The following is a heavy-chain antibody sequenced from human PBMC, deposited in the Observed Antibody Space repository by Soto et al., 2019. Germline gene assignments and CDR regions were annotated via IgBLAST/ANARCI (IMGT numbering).Heavy chain of an antibody. J-gene: IGHJ4*02. D-gene: IGHD3-22*01. CDR3: ATDSYYYDSSGYYLFDY. CDR2: FDPEDGET. CDR1: GSTLTELS. Sequence: ASVKVSCKVYGSTLTELSMHWVRQAPGKGLEWMGIFDPEDGETIYAQKFQGRVTMTEDTSTDTAYMELSSLRSEDTAIYYCATDSYYYDSSGYYLFDYWGQGTLVTVSS. V-gene: IGHV1-24*01.